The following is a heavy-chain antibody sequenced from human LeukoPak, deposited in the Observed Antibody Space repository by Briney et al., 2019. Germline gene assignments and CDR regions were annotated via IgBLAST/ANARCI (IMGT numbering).Heavy chain of an antibody. D-gene: IGHD3-16*01. CDR1: GVSISSGGYY. V-gene: IGHV4-31*03. CDR3: ARDHDQRNYYYGMDV. Sequence: SETLSLTCTVSGVSISSGGYYWSWIRQHPGQGLEWIGYISYSGSTYYNPSLKSRVTILVDTSKNQFSLKLSSVTAADTAVYCCARDHDQRNYYYGMDVWGQGTTVTVSS. J-gene: IGHJ6*01. CDR2: ISYSGST.